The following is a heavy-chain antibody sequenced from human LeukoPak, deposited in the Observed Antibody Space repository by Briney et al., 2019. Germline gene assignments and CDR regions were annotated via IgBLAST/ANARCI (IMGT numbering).Heavy chain of an antibody. V-gene: IGHV1-2*02. D-gene: IGHD2-2*01. CDR2: INPNSGGT. CDR3: ARTRYCSSTSCYLEYYYYYMDV. J-gene: IGHJ6*03. Sequence: ASVKVSCKASGDTFTGYYMHWVRQAPGQGLEWMGWINPNSGGTNYAQKFQGRVTMTRDTSISTAYMELSRLRSDDTAVYYCARTRYCSSTSCYLEYYYYYMDVWGKGTTVTISS. CDR1: GDTFTGYY.